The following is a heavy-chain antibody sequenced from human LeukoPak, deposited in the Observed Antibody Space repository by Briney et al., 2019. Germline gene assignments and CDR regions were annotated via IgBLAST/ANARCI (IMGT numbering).Heavy chain of an antibody. Sequence: PGGSLRLSCAASGFTFSSYWMSWVRQAPGKGLEWVANIKQDGSEKYYVDSVKGRFTISRGNAKNSLYLQMNSLRAEDTAVYSCARKTPFYYYYMDVWGKGTTVTVSS. CDR1: GFTFSSYW. CDR2: IKQDGSEK. J-gene: IGHJ6*03. CDR3: ARKTPFYYYYMDV. V-gene: IGHV3-7*01.